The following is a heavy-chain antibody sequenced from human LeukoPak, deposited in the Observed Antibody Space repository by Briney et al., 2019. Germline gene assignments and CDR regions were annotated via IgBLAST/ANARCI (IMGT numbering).Heavy chain of an antibody. CDR1: GFSLSTSGVD. V-gene: IGHV2-5*02. CDR2: IYWDDDK. D-gene: IGHD5-12*01. Sequence: GSGPTLVNPTQTLTLTCTFSGFSLSTSGVDVGWIRQPPGKALEWLALIYWDDDKRYSPSLRSRLTITKDTSKNQVVLTMTNMDPVDTATYYCARLGGYDSSFDYWGQGTLVTVSS. J-gene: IGHJ4*02. CDR3: ARLGGYDSSFDY.